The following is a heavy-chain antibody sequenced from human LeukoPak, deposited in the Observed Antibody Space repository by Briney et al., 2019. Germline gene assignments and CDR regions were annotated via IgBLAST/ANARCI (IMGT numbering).Heavy chain of an antibody. CDR2: INHSGST. V-gene: IGHV4-34*01. Sequence: SETLSLTCAVYGGSLSGYYWSWIRQPPGKGLKWFGEINHSGSTNYNPSLKSRVTISVDTSKNQFSLKLSSVTAADTAVYYCARGRLGFWSGYHHYFDYWGQGTLVTVSS. D-gene: IGHD3-3*01. CDR3: ARGRLGFWSGYHHYFDY. CDR1: GGSLSGYY. J-gene: IGHJ4*02.